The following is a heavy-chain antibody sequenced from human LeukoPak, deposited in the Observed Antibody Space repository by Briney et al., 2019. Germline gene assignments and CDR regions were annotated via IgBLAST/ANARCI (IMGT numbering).Heavy chain of an antibody. D-gene: IGHD3-10*01. J-gene: IGHJ5*02. Sequence: PGGSLRLSCAASGFTFSDYWMSWVRQAPGKGLEWVANIKKDGSEKHYVDSVKGRFTISRDNARNLLYLQMSSLRAEDTAVFYCAKYSYGSGTSFDPWGQGTLVTVSS. CDR2: IKKDGSEK. V-gene: IGHV3-7*01. CDR1: GFTFSDYW. CDR3: AKYSYGSGTSFDP.